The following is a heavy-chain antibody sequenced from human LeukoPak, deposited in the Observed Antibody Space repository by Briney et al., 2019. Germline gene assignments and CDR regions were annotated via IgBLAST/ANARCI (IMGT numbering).Heavy chain of an antibody. V-gene: IGHV1-24*01. CDR1: GYTLTELS. J-gene: IGHJ3*02. CDR2: FDPEDGET. D-gene: IGHD6-13*01. CDR3: ATLKGAAAAVGAFDI. Sequence: ASVKVSCKVSGYTLTELSMHWVRQAPGKGLEWMGGFDPEDGETIYAQKFQGRVTMTEDTSTDTAYMELSSLRSEDTAVYYCATLKGAAAAVGAFDIWGQGTMVTVSS.